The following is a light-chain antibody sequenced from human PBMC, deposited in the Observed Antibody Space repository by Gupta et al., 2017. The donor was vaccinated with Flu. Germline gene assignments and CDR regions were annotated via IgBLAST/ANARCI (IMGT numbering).Light chain of an antibody. Sequence: QSVLTQPPSGSAAPGQRVTISCSGSSSNIENNYVSWYQQLPGTAPKLLIYKNNKRPSGIPDRFSGSKSDTSATLSITGLQTGDEADYFCGTWDSSLSAWVFGGGTKLTVL. J-gene: IGLJ3*02. CDR3: GTWDSSLSAWV. V-gene: IGLV1-51*02. CDR2: KNN. CDR1: SSNIENNY.